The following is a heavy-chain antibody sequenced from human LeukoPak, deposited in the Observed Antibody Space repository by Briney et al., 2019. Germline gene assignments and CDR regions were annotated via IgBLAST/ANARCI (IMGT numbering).Heavy chain of an antibody. V-gene: IGHV4-61*02. D-gene: IGHD1-26*01. CDR1: GGSISSGSYY. J-gene: IGHJ4*02. Sequence: SETLSLTXTVSGGSISSGSYYWSWIRQPAGEGLEWIGRIYTSGSTNYNPSLKSRVTISVDTSKNQFSLKLSSVTAADTAVYYCAISGKWELRFFDYWGQGTLVTVSS. CDR2: IYTSGST. CDR3: AISGKWELRFFDY.